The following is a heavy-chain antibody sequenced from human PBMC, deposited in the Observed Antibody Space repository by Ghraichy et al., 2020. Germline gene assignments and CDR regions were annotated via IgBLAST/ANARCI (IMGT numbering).Heavy chain of an antibody. CDR3: AKDIRSCSGGSCYSG. CDR2: ISWNSGSI. V-gene: IGHV3-9*01. Sequence: GGSLRLSCAASGFTFDDYAMHWVRQAPGKGLEWVSGISWNSGSIGYADSVKGRFTISRDNAKNSLYLQMNSLRAEDTALYYCAKDIRSCSGGSCYSGWGQGTLVTVSS. J-gene: IGHJ4*02. D-gene: IGHD2-15*01. CDR1: GFTFDDYA.